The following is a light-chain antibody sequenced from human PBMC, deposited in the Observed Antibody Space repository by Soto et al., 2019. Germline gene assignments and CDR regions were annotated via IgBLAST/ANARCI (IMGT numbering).Light chain of an antibody. CDR3: QHSHSNPLT. V-gene: IGKV1-39*01. Sequence: DIQMTQSPSSLSASVGDSVTISCRASQSISRYLNWYQQKPGKAPKLLIFSASGLQSGVPSRFRGGGYGTEFTLTISSLQLQDFATYYCQHSHSNPLTFGAGTKVETK. J-gene: IGKJ4*01. CDR1: QSISRY. CDR2: SAS.